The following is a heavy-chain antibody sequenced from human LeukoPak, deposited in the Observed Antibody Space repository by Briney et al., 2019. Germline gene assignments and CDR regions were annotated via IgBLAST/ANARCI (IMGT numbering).Heavy chain of an antibody. CDR2: ISSNGGST. Sequence: GSLRLSCAASGFTSSSYAMHWVRQAPGKGLEYVSAISSNGGSTYYANSVKGRFTISRDNSKNTLYLQMNSLRAEDTAVYYCAKSLFTSATGTGRAFHIWGQGTMVTVSS. V-gene: IGHV3-64*01. J-gene: IGHJ3*02. CDR3: AKSLFTSATGTGRAFHI. D-gene: IGHD1-1*01. CDR1: GFTSSSYA.